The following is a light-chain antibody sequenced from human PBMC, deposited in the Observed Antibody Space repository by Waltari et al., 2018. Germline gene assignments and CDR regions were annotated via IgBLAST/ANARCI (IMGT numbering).Light chain of an antibody. CDR2: DFV. Sequence: QSALTQPASVSGSPGQTITISCTGTSSDIGGHNYVSWYQQHPGKAPKLMIYDFVKRPSGVSNRFSGSKSGNTASLTISGLQAEDDAIYYCSSYASSKFGGGTKLTVL. CDR1: SSDIGGHNY. CDR3: SSYASSK. V-gene: IGLV2-14*01. J-gene: IGLJ2*01.